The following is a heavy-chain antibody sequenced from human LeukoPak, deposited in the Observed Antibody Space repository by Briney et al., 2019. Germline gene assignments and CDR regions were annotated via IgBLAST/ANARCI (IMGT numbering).Heavy chain of an antibody. J-gene: IGHJ4*02. Sequence: GRSLRLSCAASGFTFSSYGMHWVRQAPGKGLEWVAVIWYDRSNKYYADSVKGRFTISRDNSKNTLYLQMNSLRAEDTAVYYCAKDQYYYDSSGHDYWGQGTLVTVSS. V-gene: IGHV3-33*06. CDR1: GFTFSSYG. D-gene: IGHD3-22*01. CDR2: IWYDRSNK. CDR3: AKDQYYYDSSGHDY.